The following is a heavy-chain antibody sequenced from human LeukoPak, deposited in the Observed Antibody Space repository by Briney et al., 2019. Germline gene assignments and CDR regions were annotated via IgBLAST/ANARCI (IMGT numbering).Heavy chain of an antibody. CDR3: ARLNYNYGMDV. J-gene: IGHJ6*02. Sequence: PSETLSLTCTVSGVSISSYYWSWIRQPPGKGLEWIGYIYYSGSTNYNPSLKSRVTISVDTSKNQFSLKLSSVTAADTAVYYCARLNYNYGMDVWGQGTTVTVSS. CDR1: GVSISSYY. CDR2: IYYSGST. V-gene: IGHV4-59*01.